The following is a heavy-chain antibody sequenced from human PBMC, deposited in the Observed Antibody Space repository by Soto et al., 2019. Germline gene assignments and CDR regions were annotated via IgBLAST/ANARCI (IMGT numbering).Heavy chain of an antibody. J-gene: IGHJ6*02. CDR3: AREGIAVAGPKAGGMDV. CDR2: IIHIFGTE. V-gene: IGHV1-69*13. CDR1: GGTXISYA. Sequence: SXKVSFKASGGTXISYASSWVRQTPRQGLEWMRGIIHIFGTENYAQKFQGRVTITAYESTSTAYMGLSSLRSEDTAVYYCAREGIAVAGPKAGGMDVWGQGTTVTVSS. D-gene: IGHD6-19*01.